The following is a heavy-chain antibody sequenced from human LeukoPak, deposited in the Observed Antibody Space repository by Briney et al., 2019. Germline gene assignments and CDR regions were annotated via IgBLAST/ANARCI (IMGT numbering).Heavy chain of an antibody. Sequence: SGPTLVKPTQTLTLTCTFSGFSLSTSGMCVSWIRQPPGKALEWLARIDWDDDKYYSTSLKTRLTISKDTSKNQVVLTMTNMDPVDTATYYCARGYIAVAGPGYYFDYWGQGTLVTVSS. CDR3: ARGYIAVAGPGYYFDY. CDR2: IDWDDDK. V-gene: IGHV2-70*11. CDR1: GFSLSTSGMC. D-gene: IGHD6-19*01. J-gene: IGHJ4*02.